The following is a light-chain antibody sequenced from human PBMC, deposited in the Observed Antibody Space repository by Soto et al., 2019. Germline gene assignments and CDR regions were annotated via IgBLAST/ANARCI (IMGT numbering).Light chain of an antibody. V-gene: IGLV3-1*01. J-gene: IGLJ2*01. Sequence: SYELTQPPSVSVSPGQTASITCSGDKLGTKYACWYQQKPGQSPVLVIYQDTKRPSGIPERFAGSNSGNTATLTISGTQAMDEADYYCQAWDRSTVVFGGGTKSPS. CDR3: QAWDRSTVV. CDR2: QDT. CDR1: KLGTKY.